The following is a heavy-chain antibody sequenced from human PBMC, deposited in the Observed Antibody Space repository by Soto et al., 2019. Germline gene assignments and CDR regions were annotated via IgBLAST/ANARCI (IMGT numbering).Heavy chain of an antibody. CDR3: ARVGRSGWDPFDY. CDR1: GYTFTSYA. J-gene: IGHJ4*02. D-gene: IGHD6-19*01. V-gene: IGHV1-18*01. CDR2: ISAYNGNT. Sequence: GASVKVSCKASGYTFTSYAMHWVRQAPGQRLEWMGWISAYNGNTNYAQKLQGRVTMTTDTSTSTAYMELRSLRSDDTAVYYCARVGRSGWDPFDYWGQGTLVTVSS.